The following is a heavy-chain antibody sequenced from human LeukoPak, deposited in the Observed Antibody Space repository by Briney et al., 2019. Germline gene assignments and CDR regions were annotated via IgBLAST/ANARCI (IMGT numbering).Heavy chain of an antibody. V-gene: IGHV1-24*01. Sequence: ASVKVSCKVSGYTLTELSMHWVRQAPGKGLEWMGGFDPEDGETIYAQKFQGRVTMTEDTSTDTAYMELSSLRSEDTAVYYCATAQYDSSGYYYFGQGTLVAVSS. CDR2: FDPEDGET. CDR1: GYTLTELS. J-gene: IGHJ4*02. D-gene: IGHD3-22*01. CDR3: ATAQYDSSGYYY.